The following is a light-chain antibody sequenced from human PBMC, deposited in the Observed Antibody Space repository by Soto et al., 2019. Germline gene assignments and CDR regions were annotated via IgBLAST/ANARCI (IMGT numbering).Light chain of an antibody. CDR3: SSYAGSNMGV. V-gene: IGLV2-8*01. CDR1: SSDIGGYNY. CDR2: EVN. J-gene: IGLJ2*01. Sequence: QSALTQPPSASGSPGQSVAISCTGTSSDIGGYNYVSWYQIHPGKAPKLMIYEVNKRPSGVPDRFSGSKSGNTASLIVSGLQAEDEADYYCSSYAGSNMGVFGGGTKLTV.